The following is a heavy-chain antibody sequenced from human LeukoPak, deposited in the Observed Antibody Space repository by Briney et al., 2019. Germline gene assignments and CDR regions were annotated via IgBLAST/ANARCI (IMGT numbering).Heavy chain of an antibody. Sequence: SETLSLTCTVSGGSISSYYWSWIRQPPGKGLEWIGYIYYSGSTNYNPSLKSRVTISVDTSKNQFCLKLSSVTAADTAVYYCARGGSSGYYAWFVPWGQGTLVTVSS. CDR3: ARGGSSGYYAWFVP. J-gene: IGHJ5*02. D-gene: IGHD3-22*01. CDR1: GGSISSYY. CDR2: IYYSGST. V-gene: IGHV4-59*01.